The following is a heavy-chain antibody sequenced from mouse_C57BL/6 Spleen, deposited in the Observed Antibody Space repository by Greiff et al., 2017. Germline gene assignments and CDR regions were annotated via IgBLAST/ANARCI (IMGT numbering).Heavy chain of an antibody. CDR3: ARGLGNYGNLFAY. CDR2: INPNYGTT. V-gene: IGHV1-39*01. J-gene: IGHJ3*01. CDR1: GYSFTDYN. Sequence: EVQLQQSGPELVKPGASVKISCKASGYSFTDYNMHWVKQSHGKSLEWIGVINPNYGTTSYNQKVKGKATLTVDQSSSTAYMQLNSLTSEDSAVYYCARGLGNYGNLFAYWGQGTLVTVSA. D-gene: IGHD2-1*01.